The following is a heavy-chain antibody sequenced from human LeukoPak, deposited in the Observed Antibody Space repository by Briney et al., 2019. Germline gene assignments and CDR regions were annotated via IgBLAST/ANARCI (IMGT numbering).Heavy chain of an antibody. CDR1: GGTFSSYA. CDR2: IIPIFGTA. J-gene: IGHJ4*02. CDR3: AERDYYGSGRDY. V-gene: IGHV1-69*13. Sequence: SVKVSCKASGGTFSSYAISWVRQAPGQGLEWMGGIIPIFGTANYAQKFQGRVTITADESTSTAYMELSSLRSKDTAVYYCAERDYYGSGRDYWGQGTLVTVSS. D-gene: IGHD3-10*01.